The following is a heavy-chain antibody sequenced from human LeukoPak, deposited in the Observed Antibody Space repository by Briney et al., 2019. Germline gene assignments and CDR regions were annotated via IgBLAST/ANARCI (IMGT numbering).Heavy chain of an antibody. J-gene: IGHJ3*02. V-gene: IGHV3-48*04. CDR3: ARGNTMVRGVIITTDDAFDI. D-gene: IGHD3-10*01. Sequence: GGSLRLSCAASGFTFSSYSMNWVRQAPGKGLEWVSYISSSGSTIYYADSVKGRFTISRDNAKNSLYLQMNSLRAEDTAVYYCARGNTMVRGVIITTDDAFDIWGQGTMVTVSS. CDR1: GFTFSSYS. CDR2: ISSSGSTI.